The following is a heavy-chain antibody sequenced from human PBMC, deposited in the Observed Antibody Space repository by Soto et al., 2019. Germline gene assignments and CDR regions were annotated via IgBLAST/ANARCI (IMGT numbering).Heavy chain of an antibody. V-gene: IGHV4-30-4*01. J-gene: IGHJ4*02. CDR2: IYYSGST. D-gene: IGHD6-6*01. CDR1: GGSISSGDYY. CDR3: ARGSSSFVGYFDY. Sequence: SETLSLTCTVSGGSISSGDYYWSWIRQPPGKGLEWIGYIYYSGSTYYNPSLKSRVTISVDTSKNQFSLKLSSVTAADTAVYYCARGSSSFVGYFDYWGQGTLVTVSS.